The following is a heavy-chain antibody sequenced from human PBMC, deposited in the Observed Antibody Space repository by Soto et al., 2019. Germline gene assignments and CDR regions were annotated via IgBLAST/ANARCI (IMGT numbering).Heavy chain of an antibody. Sequence: QVQLVESGGGVVQPGGSLRLSCAASGFTFSNYGVHWVRRAPGSGLEWVALISYDGNYQYYADAVKGRFAISRDNSKDTPYLEMTSLRSEDTAIYYCAKDRRVRDGLDVWGQGTTVTVSS. CDR3: AKDRRVRDGLDV. D-gene: IGHD3-10*01. CDR1: GFTFSNYG. J-gene: IGHJ6*02. V-gene: IGHV3-30*18. CDR2: ISYDGNYQ.